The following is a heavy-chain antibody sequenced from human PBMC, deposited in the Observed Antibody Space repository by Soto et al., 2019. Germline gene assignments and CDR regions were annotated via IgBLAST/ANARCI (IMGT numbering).Heavy chain of an antibody. J-gene: IGHJ4*02. CDR1: GFTFSSYS. D-gene: IGHD2-15*01. CDR3: ARDLSQGYCSGGSCKKYFDY. Sequence: GGSLRLSCAASGFTFSSYSMNWVRQAPGKGLERVSSISSSSSYIYYADSVKGRFTISRDNAKNSLYLQMNSLRAEDTAVYYCARDLSQGYCSGGSCKKYFDYWGQGTLVTVSS. CDR2: ISSSSSYI. V-gene: IGHV3-21*01.